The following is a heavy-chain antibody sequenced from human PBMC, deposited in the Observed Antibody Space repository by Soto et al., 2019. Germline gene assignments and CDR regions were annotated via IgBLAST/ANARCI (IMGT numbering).Heavy chain of an antibody. V-gene: IGHV5-51*01. CDR3: ARGYFASVHGYEL. Sequence: PGESLKISCKGPGHLFNNHWIGWVRQTPGKGLEWMGLIFTRDSETKTSPSFQGHVSFSVDNSINTVYLQWTSLKTTDTGIYFCARGYFASVHGYELWGQGPLVTVSS. D-gene: IGHD3-10*01. CDR1: GHLFNNHW. CDR2: IFTRDSET. J-gene: IGHJ4*02.